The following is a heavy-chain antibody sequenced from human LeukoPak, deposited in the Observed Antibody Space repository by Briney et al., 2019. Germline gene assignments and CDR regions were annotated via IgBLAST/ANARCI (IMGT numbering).Heavy chain of an antibody. Sequence: SETLSLTCTVSGGSISSYYWSWIRQPPGKGLEWIGYIYYSGSTTYNPSLKSRVTMSVDTSNNQFSLKLSSVTAADTAVYYCATIINITMIDNYYMDVWGKGDTVTVSS. D-gene: IGHD3-22*01. V-gene: IGHV4-59*01. CDR2: IYYSGST. CDR1: GGSISSYY. J-gene: IGHJ6*03. CDR3: ATIINITMIDNYYMDV.